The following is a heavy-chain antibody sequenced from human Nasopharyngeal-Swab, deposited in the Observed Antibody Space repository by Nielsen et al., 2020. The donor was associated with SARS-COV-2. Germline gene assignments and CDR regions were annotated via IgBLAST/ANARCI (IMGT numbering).Heavy chain of an antibody. CDR1: GGSISRYY. Sequence: SETLSLTCTVSGGSISRYYWSWIRQPPGKGLEWIGYIYYSGSTNYNPSLKSRVTISVDTSKNQFSLKLSSVTAADTAVYYCARLAVAGTYVYWGQGTLVTVSS. CDR3: ARLAVAGTYVY. D-gene: IGHD6-19*01. CDR2: IYYSGST. V-gene: IGHV4-59*08. J-gene: IGHJ4*02.